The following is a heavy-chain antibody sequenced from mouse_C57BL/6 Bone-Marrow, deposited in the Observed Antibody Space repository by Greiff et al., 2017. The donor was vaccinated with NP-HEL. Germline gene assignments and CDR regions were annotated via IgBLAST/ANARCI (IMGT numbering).Heavy chain of an antibody. J-gene: IGHJ4*01. D-gene: IGHD4-1*02. CDR1: GYTFTSYW. V-gene: IGHV1-7*01. Sequence: QVQLMQSGAELAKPGASVKLSCKASGYTFTSYWMHWVKQRPGQGLDWIGYINPSSGYTKYNQKFKDKATLTADKSSSTACMQLSSLTYEDSAVYYCERYRASTETRAMDYWGQGTSVTVSS. CDR3: ERYRASTETRAMDY. CDR2: INPSSGYT.